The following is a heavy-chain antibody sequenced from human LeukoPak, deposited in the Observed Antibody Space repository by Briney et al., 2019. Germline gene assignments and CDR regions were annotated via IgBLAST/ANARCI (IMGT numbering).Heavy chain of an antibody. D-gene: IGHD1-26*01. CDR3: ARLVVGAPSYKDV. Sequence: SETLSLTCAVYGGSFSGYYWSWIRQPPGKGLEWIGEINHSGSTNYNPSLKSRVTISVDTSKNQFSLKLSSVTAADTAVYYCARLVVGAPSYKDVWGKGTTVTVSS. CDR2: INHSGST. CDR1: GGSFSGYY. J-gene: IGHJ6*03. V-gene: IGHV4-34*01.